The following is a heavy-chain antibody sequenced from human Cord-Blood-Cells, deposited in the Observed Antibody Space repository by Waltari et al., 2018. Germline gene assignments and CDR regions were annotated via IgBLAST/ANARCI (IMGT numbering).Heavy chain of an antibody. V-gene: IGHV4-39*01. D-gene: IGHD1-26*01. CDR2: IYYSGST. J-gene: IGHJ4*02. CDR3: ARRDIVGATDY. Sequence: QLQLQESGPGLVTPSETLSLTCTVSGGSISSSSYYWCWIRQPPGKGLEWIGSIYYSGSTYYNPSLKSRVTISVDTSKNQFSLKLSSVTAADTAVYYCARRDIVGATDYWGQGTLVTVSS. CDR1: GGSISSSSYY.